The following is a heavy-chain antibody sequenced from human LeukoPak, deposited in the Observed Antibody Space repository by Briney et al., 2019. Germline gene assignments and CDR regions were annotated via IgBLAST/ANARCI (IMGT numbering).Heavy chain of an antibody. CDR3: AKRSGPNSGPFDS. V-gene: IGHV3-30*02. Sequence: GGSLRLSCAASGFIFTEYGMSWVRQAPAKGLEWVAFVRKDATEKKYADSVEGRFTISRDDSENTVYLKMNNLRVDDTAVYYCAKRSGPNSGPFDSWGQGTPVIVSS. J-gene: IGHJ4*02. CDR1: GFIFTEYG. D-gene: IGHD1-1*01. CDR2: VRKDATEK.